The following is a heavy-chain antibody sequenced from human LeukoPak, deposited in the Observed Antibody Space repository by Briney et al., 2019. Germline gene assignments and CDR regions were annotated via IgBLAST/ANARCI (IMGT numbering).Heavy chain of an antibody. CDR3: ARRYYYDSSNDY. J-gene: IGHJ4*02. CDR1: GGSFSGYY. D-gene: IGHD3-22*01. CDR2: INHSGST. V-gene: IGHV4-34*01. Sequence: PSETLSLTCAVYGGSFSGYYWSWIRQPPGKGLEWIGEINHSGSTNYNPSLKSRVTISVDTSKNQFSLKLSSVTAADTAVYYCARRYYYDSSNDYRGQGTLVTVSS.